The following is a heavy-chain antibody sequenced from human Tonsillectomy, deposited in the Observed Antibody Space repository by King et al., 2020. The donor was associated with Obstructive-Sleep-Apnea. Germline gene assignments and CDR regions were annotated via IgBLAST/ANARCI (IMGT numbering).Heavy chain of an antibody. V-gene: IGHV4-59*08. Sequence: QLQESGPGLVKPSETLSLTCTVTGDSIGNYYWSWIRQPPGKGLEWIGYMYYSGSTNYNPSLKSRVTISVDTSKIQFSLRLSSVTATDTAVYYCARHRGVEDYGGYGDYFDYWGQGTLVTVSS. D-gene: IGHD5-12*01. CDR2: MYYSGST. CDR3: ARHRGVEDYGGYGDYFDY. J-gene: IGHJ4*02. CDR1: GDSIGNYY.